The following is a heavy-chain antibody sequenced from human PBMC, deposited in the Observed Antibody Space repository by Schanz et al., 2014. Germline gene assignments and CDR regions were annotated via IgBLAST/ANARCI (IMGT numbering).Heavy chain of an antibody. V-gene: IGHV3-48*01. D-gene: IGHD3-3*01. J-gene: IGHJ4*02. CDR2: VSRSNPDI. CDR3: VRDSFFAFDY. CDR1: GFTFSSYS. Sequence: EVQLVESGGGLVQPGGSLRLSCTASGFTFSSYSMNWVRQAPGKGLEWVSDVSRSNPDIYYADSVKGRFTMSRDNAKNAVFLQMNSLRADDTAVYHCVRDSFFAFDYWGQGTLVTVSS.